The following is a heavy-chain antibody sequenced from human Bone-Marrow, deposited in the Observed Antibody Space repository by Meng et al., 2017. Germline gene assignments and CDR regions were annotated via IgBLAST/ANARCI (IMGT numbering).Heavy chain of an antibody. V-gene: IGHV3-7*01. J-gene: IGHJ3*02. CDR2: IKQDGSEK. D-gene: IGHD3-22*01. CDR3: AREEDYYDSSGRGYAFDI. Sequence: GESLKISCAASGFTFSSYWMSWVRQAPGKGLEWVANIKQDGSEKYYVDSVKGRFTISRDNAKNSLYLQMNSLRAEDTAVYYCAREEDYYDSSGRGYAFDIWGQGTMVTVSS. CDR1: GFTFSSYW.